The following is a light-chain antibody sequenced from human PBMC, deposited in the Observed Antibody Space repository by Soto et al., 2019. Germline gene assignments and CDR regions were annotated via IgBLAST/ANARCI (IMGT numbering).Light chain of an antibody. CDR2: GTS. Sequence: ETVLTQSPGSLSLSLGDRATLSCRASQTVSNNYLAWYQQKPGQAPRLLIYGTSNRATGIPDRFSGSGSGTDFTLTISRLEPEDFVIYYCQQYGSSPITFGQGTRLEIK. CDR1: QTVSNNY. J-gene: IGKJ5*01. V-gene: IGKV3-20*01. CDR3: QQYGSSPIT.